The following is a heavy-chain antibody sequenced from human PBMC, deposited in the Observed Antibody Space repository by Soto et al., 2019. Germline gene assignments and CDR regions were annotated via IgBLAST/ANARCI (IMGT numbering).Heavy chain of an antibody. CDR1: GFSLSTSGMC. D-gene: IGHD1-20*01. Sequence: QSGPTLVNSTQTLTLTCTFSGFSLSTSGMCVSWIRQPPGTALEGLALIDWDDDKYYSTSLKTRLTISKDTSKNQVVLTMTNMDPGDTATYYCGRIKKKKDNWNDVSYYFDYWGQGTLVTVSS. CDR3: GRIKKKKDNWNDVSYYFDY. CDR2: IDWDDDK. V-gene: IGHV2-70*01. J-gene: IGHJ4*02.